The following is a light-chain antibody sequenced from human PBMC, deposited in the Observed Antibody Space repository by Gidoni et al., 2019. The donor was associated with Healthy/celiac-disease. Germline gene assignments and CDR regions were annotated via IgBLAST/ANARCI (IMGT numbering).Light chain of an antibody. CDR3: QQSYSTPRT. CDR2: AAS. CDR1: QSISSY. Sequence: DIQMTQSPSSLSASVGDRVTITCRASQSISSYLNWYQQKPGKAPKLLIYAASSLQSGVPSRFSGSGSLTDFTLTISSLQPEYFATYYCQQSYSTPRTFGQGTKVEIK. V-gene: IGKV1-39*01. J-gene: IGKJ1*01.